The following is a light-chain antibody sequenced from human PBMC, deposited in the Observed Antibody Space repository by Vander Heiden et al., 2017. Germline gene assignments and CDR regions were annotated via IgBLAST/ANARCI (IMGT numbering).Light chain of an antibody. CDR3: QQRSNWPLSLT. Sequence: IFFTQSPAPLSMSPGGRATLACRASQSVSRSLAWYQQKPGQPPRLLIYDASSRATGIPDRFSGSGFGTDFTLTISSLETEDCAVYYCQQRSNWPLSLTFGGGTKVEIK. CDR2: DAS. V-gene: IGKV3-11*01. CDR1: QSVSRS. J-gene: IGKJ4*01.